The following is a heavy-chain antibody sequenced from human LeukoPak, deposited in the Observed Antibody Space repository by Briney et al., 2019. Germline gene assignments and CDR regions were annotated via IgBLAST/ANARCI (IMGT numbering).Heavy chain of an antibody. Sequence: GAPVKVSCKASGGTFSSYAISWVRQAPGQGLEWMGWINPNSGGTNYAQKFQGRVTMTRDTSISTAYMELSRLRSDDTAVYYCATIDYWGQGTLVTVSS. CDR2: INPNSGGT. J-gene: IGHJ4*02. CDR1: GGTFSSYA. V-gene: IGHV1-2*02. CDR3: ATIDY.